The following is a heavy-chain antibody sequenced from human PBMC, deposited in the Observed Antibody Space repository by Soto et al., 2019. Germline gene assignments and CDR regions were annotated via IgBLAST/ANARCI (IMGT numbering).Heavy chain of an antibody. V-gene: IGHV1-3*05. Sequence: QVQLVQSGAEEKKPGASVKVSCKASGYTFTSYAMHWVRQAPGQRLEWMGWINAGNGNTKYSQKFQGRVTITRDTSASTAYMELSSLRSEDTAVYYCARGDIVLMVYASYGMDVWDQGTTVTVSS. CDR1: GYTFTSYA. CDR2: INAGNGNT. CDR3: ARGDIVLMVYASYGMDV. J-gene: IGHJ6*02. D-gene: IGHD2-8*01.